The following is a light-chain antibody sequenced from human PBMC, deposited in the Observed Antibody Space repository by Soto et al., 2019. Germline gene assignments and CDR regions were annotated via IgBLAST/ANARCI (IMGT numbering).Light chain of an antibody. CDR3: SSYTNSSTYVV. Sequence: QSVLTQPASVSGSPGQSITISCTGTSSDVGGYNYVSWYQQHPDKPPKVMIYEVSNRPSGVSNRFSGSKSGNTASLTISGLQAEDEADYYCSSYTNSSTYVVFGGGTKLTVL. CDR1: SSDVGGYNY. J-gene: IGLJ2*01. CDR2: EVS. V-gene: IGLV2-14*01.